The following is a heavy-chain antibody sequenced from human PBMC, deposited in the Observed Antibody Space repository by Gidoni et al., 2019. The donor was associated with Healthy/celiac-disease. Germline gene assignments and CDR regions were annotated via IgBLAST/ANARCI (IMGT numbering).Heavy chain of an antibody. D-gene: IGHD3-3*01. J-gene: IGHJ4*02. CDR2: ISAYNGNT. CDR3: GRGKGYYDFWSGYSY. Sequence: QVQLVQSGAEVKKPGALVKVSCYASGYTFTSYGISWVRQAPGQGLEWMGWISAYNGNTNYAQKLQGRVTMTTDTSTSTAYMELRRLRSDDTAVYYCGRGKGYYDFWSGYSYWGQGTLVTVSS. CDR1: GYTFTSYG. V-gene: IGHV1-18*01.